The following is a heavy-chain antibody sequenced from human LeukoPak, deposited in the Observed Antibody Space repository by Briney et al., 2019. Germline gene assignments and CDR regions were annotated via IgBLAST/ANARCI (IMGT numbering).Heavy chain of an antibody. D-gene: IGHD2-2*01. J-gene: IGHJ4*02. Sequence: QPGGSLRLSCAAPGFTLSSYWMSWVRQAPGKGLEWVANIKQDGSEKYYVDSVKGRFTISRDNAKNSLYLQMNSLRAEDTAVYYCAREVVPAAMIEYYFDYWGQGTLVTVSS. CDR2: IKQDGSEK. CDR1: GFTLSSYW. CDR3: AREVVPAAMIEYYFDY. V-gene: IGHV3-7*01.